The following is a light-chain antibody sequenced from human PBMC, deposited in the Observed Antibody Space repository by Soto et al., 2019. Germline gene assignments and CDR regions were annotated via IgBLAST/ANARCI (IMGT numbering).Light chain of an antibody. CDR2: EVS. Sequence: QSALTQPPSASGSPGQSVTISCTGTSSDVGGYNYVSWYQQYPGKAPKIMIYEVSERPSGVPVRFSGSKSGNTASLTVSGLQADDEADYYCSSYAGTNNLVFGGGTKLTVL. CDR1: SSDVGGYNY. J-gene: IGLJ3*02. V-gene: IGLV2-8*01. CDR3: SSYAGTNNLV.